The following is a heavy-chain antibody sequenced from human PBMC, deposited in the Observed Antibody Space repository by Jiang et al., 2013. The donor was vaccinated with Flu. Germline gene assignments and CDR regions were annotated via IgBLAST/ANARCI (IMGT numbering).Heavy chain of an antibody. V-gene: IGHV3-30*18. CDR1: GFTFSSYG. D-gene: IGHD2-2*01. Sequence: VQLLESGGGVVQPGRSLRLSCAASGFTFSSYGMHWVRQAPGKGLEWVAVISYDGSNKYYADSVKGRFTISRDNSKNTLYLQMNSLRAEDTAVYYCAKSLKPFEAIFDYWGQGTLVTVSS. CDR2: ISYDGSNK. J-gene: IGHJ4*02. CDR3: AKSLKPFEAIFDY.